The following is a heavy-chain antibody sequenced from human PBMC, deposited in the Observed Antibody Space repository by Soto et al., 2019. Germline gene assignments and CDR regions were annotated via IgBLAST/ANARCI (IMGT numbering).Heavy chain of an antibody. J-gene: IGHJ6*02. CDR1: GGTFSSYA. Sequence: GASVKVSCKASGGTFSSYAISWVRQAPGRGLEWMGGIIPIFGTANYAQKFQGRVTITADESTSTAYMELSSLRSEDTAVYYCASPTTVTTMAYYYYYGMDVWGQGTTVTVSS. CDR3: ASPTTVTTMAYYYYYGMDV. V-gene: IGHV1-69*13. CDR2: IIPIFGTA. D-gene: IGHD4-17*01.